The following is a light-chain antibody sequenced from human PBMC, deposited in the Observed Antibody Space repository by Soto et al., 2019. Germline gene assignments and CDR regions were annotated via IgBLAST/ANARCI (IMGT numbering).Light chain of an antibody. CDR2: GAS. J-gene: IGKJ4*01. CDR1: QSVSSN. Sequence: EIVMTQSPATLSVSPEERATLSCRASQSVSSNLAWYQQKPGQAPRLLIYGASTRATGIPARFSGSGSGTEFTITVSSMQSEDFAVYYCQQYNNWLPLTFGGGTKVEIK. V-gene: IGKV3-15*01. CDR3: QQYNNWLPLT.